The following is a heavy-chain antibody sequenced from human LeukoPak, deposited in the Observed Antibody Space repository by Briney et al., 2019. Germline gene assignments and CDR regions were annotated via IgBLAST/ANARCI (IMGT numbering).Heavy chain of an antibody. CDR3: ARGGRTYYYDSSGYYSDF. D-gene: IGHD3-22*01. CDR2: IYTSGST. V-gene: IGHV4-4*07. CDR1: GGSISSYY. J-gene: IGHJ4*02. Sequence: SETLSLTCTVSGGSISSYYWSWIRQPTGKGLEWIGRIYTSGSTNYNPSLKSRVTISVDTSKNQFSLKLSSVTAADTAVYYCARGGRTYYYDSSGYYSDFWGQGTLVTVSS.